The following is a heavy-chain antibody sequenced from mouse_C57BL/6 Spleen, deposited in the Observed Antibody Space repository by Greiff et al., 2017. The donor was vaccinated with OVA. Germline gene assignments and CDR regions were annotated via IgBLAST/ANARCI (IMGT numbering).Heavy chain of an antibody. CDR1: GYTFTDYY. Sequence: EVQLQQSGPELVKPGASVKISCKASGYTFTDYYMNWVKQSHGKSLEWIGDINPNNGGTNYNEKFKGKATLTADKSSSTAYMQFSSLTSEDSAIYYCARRGGYDGYFDVWGTGTTVTVSS. V-gene: IGHV1-26*01. J-gene: IGHJ1*03. CDR3: ARRGGYDGYFDV. CDR2: INPNNGGT. D-gene: IGHD2-2*01.